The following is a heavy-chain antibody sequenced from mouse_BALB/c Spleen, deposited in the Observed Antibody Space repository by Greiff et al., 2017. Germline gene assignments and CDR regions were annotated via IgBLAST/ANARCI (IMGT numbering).Heavy chain of an antibody. Sequence: EVKVVESGGGLVQPGGSRKLSCAASGFTFSSFGMHWVRQAPEKGLEWVAYISSGSSTIYYADTVKGRFTISRDNPKNTLFLQMTSLRSEDTAMYYCARARPQYYYAMDYWGQGTTLTVSS. CDR1: GFTFSSFG. CDR2: ISSGSSTI. J-gene: IGHJ4*01. D-gene: IGHD3-3*01. V-gene: IGHV5-17*02. CDR3: ARARPQYYYAMDY.